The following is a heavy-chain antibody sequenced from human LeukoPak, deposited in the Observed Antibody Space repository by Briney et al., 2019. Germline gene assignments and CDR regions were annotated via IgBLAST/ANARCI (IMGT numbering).Heavy chain of an antibody. CDR1: GYSFTSYW. J-gene: IGHJ5*02. Sequence: GESLKTSCKGSGYSFTSYWIGWVRQMPGKGLEWMGIIYPGDSDTRYSPSFQGQVTISADKSISTAYLQWSSLKASDTAMYYCARRGYCSSTSCYPFDPWGQGTLVTVSS. D-gene: IGHD2-2*01. V-gene: IGHV5-51*01. CDR3: ARRGYCSSTSCYPFDP. CDR2: IYPGDSDT.